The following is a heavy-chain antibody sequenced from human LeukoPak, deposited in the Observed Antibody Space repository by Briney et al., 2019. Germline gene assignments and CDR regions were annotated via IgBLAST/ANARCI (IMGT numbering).Heavy chain of an antibody. CDR1: GGSFSGYY. CDR3: ARGGGYSD. D-gene: IGHD2-15*01. Sequence: SETLSVTCAVYGGSFSGYYWNWVRQPPGKGLEWIGETDHGGSANYNPSLKSRVTISVDTSKNQFSLKLSSVTAADTAVYYCARGGGYSDWGQGTLVTVSS. CDR2: TDHGGSA. J-gene: IGHJ4*02. V-gene: IGHV4-34*01.